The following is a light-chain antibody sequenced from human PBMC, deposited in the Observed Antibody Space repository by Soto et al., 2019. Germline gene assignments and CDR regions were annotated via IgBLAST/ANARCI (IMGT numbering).Light chain of an antibody. V-gene: IGKV1-13*02. CDR2: AAS. J-gene: IGKJ5*01. CDR1: QDITSA. CDR3: QQFNSYFIT. Sequence: IQFSQSQSSLSASVGDRVTITCRASQDITSALAWYQQKPGKAPNLLIYAASSLKSGVPSRFSGSGSGTDFTLTISSLQPEDFATYYCQQFNSYFITFGQRTPLEI.